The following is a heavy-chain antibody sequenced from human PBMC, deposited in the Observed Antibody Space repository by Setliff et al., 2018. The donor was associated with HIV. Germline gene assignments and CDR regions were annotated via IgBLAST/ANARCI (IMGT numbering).Heavy chain of an antibody. V-gene: IGHV4-39*07. J-gene: IGHJ2*01. D-gene: IGHD6-19*01. Sequence: TLSLTCPVSGGSISSSSYYWGWVRQPPGKGLEWIGSMYYSGSTYYTPSLKSRITVSLDTSKNQFSLRMRSVTAADTAVYYCARTRTIAVAGPPPEWYFDLWGRGTLVTVSS. CDR1: GGSISSSSYY. CDR2: MYYSGST. CDR3: ARTRTIAVAGPPPEWYFDL.